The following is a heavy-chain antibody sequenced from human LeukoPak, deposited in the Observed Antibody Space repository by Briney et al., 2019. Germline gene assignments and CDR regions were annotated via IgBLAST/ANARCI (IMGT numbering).Heavy chain of an antibody. CDR2: INPNSGGT. Sequence: GASVKVSCKASGYTFTGYYMHWVRQAPGQGLEWMGRINPNSGGTNYAQKFQGRVTITRDTSISPAYMELSRLRSDDTAAYYCAGGLNCSSTSCYYWFDPWGQGTLVTVSS. J-gene: IGHJ5*02. D-gene: IGHD2-2*01. CDR3: AGGLNCSSTSCYYWFDP. V-gene: IGHV1-2*06. CDR1: GYTFTGYY.